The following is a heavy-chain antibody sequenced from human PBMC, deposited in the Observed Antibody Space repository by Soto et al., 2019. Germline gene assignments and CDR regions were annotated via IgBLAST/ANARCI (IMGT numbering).Heavy chain of an antibody. V-gene: IGHV3-9*01. Sequence: GGSLRLSCAASGFTFDDYAMHWVRQAPGKGLEWVSGISWNSGSIGYADSVKGRFTISRDNAKNSLYLQMNSLRAEDTALYYCAKGRYSSGWYYFDYWGQGTLVTVSS. J-gene: IGHJ4*02. CDR2: ISWNSGSI. CDR1: GFTFDDYA. CDR3: AKGRYSSGWYYFDY. D-gene: IGHD6-19*01.